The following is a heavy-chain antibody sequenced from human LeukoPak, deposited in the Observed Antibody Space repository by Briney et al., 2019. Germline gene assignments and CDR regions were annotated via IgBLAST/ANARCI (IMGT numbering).Heavy chain of an antibody. Sequence: GSLRLSCAASGFTVNNYYMTWVRQAPGKGLECVSILYSGGMTYYADSVKGRFTISTDASKDTVNLQMNSLRAEDTAIYYCARMFGGNYYGYYFDYWGQGSMLTVSS. J-gene: IGHJ4*02. D-gene: IGHD1-26*01. CDR3: ARMFGGNYYGYYFDY. CDR2: LYSGGMT. CDR1: GFTVNNYY. V-gene: IGHV3-53*01.